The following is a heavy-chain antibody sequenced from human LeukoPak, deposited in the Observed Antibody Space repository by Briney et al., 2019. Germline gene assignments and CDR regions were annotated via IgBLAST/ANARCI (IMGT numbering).Heavy chain of an antibody. J-gene: IGHJ4*02. CDR2: ISGSGGNT. D-gene: IGHD4-17*01. CDR3: AKGRNEDGDAALNY. CDR1: GFTGSSYA. V-gene: IGHV3-23*01. Sequence: GGSLRHFCSASGFTGSSYAMSWVRQAPGKGLEWVSSISGSGGNTFYADSVKGRFTISRDNSKNTLYLQMNSLRAEDTAAYHCAKGRNEDGDAALNYWGQGTLVTVSS.